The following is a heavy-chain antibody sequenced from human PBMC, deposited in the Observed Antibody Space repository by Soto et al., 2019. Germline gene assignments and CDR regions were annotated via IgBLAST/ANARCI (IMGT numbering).Heavy chain of an antibody. J-gene: IGHJ5*02. D-gene: IGHD4-17*01. CDR3: ARDPSNDYGDYWWFDP. Sequence: QVQLVQSGAEVKKPGSSVKVSCKASGGTFSSYAISWVRQAPGQGLEWMGGIIPIFGTANYAQKFQGRVTITADESTSTAYVERSSLRSEDTAVYYCARDPSNDYGDYWWFDPWGQGTLVTVSS. CDR1: GGTFSSYA. CDR2: IIPIFGTA. V-gene: IGHV1-69*12.